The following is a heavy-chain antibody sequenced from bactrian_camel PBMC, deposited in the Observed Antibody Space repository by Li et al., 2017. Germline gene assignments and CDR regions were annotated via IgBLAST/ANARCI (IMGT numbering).Heavy chain of an antibody. CDR2: LDSDGTA. Sequence: HVQLVESGGGSSQAGGSLRLSCAASAYTYSNCYYMGWFRQAPGKEREIVAGLDSDGTANYADSVKGRSAISKDSAKNSLYLQMNMLKPEDTAMYYCATGPGRVSGTRTEGCNDYWGKGTQVTVS. V-gene: IGHV3S55*01. CDR1: AYTYSNCYY. D-gene: IGHD3*01. J-gene: IGHJ4*01. CDR3: ATGPGRVSGTRTEGCNDY.